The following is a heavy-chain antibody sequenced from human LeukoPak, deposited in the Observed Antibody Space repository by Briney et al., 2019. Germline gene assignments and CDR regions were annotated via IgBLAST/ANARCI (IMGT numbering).Heavy chain of an antibody. V-gene: IGHV1-69*13. D-gene: IGHD5-18*01. J-gene: IGHJ4*02. CDR3: ARARTAMVDGHLDY. Sequence: SVKVSCKASGGTFSSYAISWVRQAPGQGLEWMGGIIPIFGTANYAQKFQGRVTITADESTSTAYMEPSSLRSEDTAVYYCARARTAMVDGHLDYWGQGTLVTVSS. CDR2: IIPIFGTA. CDR1: GGTFSSYA.